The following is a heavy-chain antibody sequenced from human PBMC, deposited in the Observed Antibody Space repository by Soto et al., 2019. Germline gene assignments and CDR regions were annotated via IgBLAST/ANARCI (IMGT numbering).Heavy chain of an antibody. V-gene: IGHV3-21*01. D-gene: IGHD5-12*01. CDR1: GFTFSSYS. CDR2: ISSSSSYI. J-gene: IGHJ4*02. CDR3: ARGPFIVATIKYFDY. Sequence: EVQLVESGGGLVKPGGSLRLSCAASGFTFSSYSMNWVRQAPGKGLEWVSSISSSSSYIYYADSVKGRFTISRDNAKNSLYLQMNSLRAEDTVVYYCARGPFIVATIKYFDYWGQGTLVTVSS.